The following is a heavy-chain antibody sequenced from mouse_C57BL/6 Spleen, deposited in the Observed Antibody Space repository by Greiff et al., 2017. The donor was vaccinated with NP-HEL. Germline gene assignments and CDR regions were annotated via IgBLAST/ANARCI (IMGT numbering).Heavy chain of an antibody. V-gene: IGHV14-2*01. J-gene: IGHJ2*01. Sequence: VQLQQSGAELVKPGASVKLSCTASGFNIKDYYMHWVKQRTEQGLEWIGRIDPEAGETKYAPKFQGKATITADPSSNTAYLQLSSLTSEDTAVYYCAGEIYYGNYVDWGQGTTLTVSS. CDR1: GFNIKDYY. CDR2: IDPEAGET. CDR3: AGEIYYGNYVD. D-gene: IGHD2-1*01.